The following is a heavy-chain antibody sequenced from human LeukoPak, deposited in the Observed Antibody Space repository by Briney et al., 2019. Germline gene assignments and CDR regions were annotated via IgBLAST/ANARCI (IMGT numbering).Heavy chain of an antibody. J-gene: IGHJ6*03. CDR2: ICGSGDST. CDR3: AREGLYSSSWYYYYYYMDV. D-gene: IGHD6-13*01. Sequence: GGSLRLSCAASGFTFKSYGMTWVRQAPGKGLEWVSAICGSGDSTYYADSVKGRFTISRDNSRNTLYLQMNSLRAGDTAVYYCAREGLYSSSWYYYYYYMDVWGKGTTVTISS. V-gene: IGHV3-23*01. CDR1: GFTFKSYG.